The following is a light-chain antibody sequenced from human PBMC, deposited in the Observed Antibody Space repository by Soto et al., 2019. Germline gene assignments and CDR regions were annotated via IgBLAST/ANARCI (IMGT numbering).Light chain of an antibody. J-gene: IGKJ3*01. CDR3: QNFGDSPFT. V-gene: IGKV3-20*01. CDR2: GAS. CDR1: ESISSHY. Sequence: PGERATLSFRPSESISSHYIAWYQHKPGQAPRLLIFGASTRATGIPDRFSGSWSGTDFTLTISRLEPEDFAMYYCQNFGDSPFTFGPGTKVDIK.